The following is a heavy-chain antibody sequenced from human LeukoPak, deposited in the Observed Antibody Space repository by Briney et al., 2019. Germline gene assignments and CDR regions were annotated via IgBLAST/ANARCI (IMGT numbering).Heavy chain of an antibody. CDR2: IYYSGST. J-gene: IGHJ4*02. CDR3: AGSDGFPFDY. D-gene: IGHD5-24*01. V-gene: IGHV4-59*01. Sequence: SETLSLTCTVPGGSISSYYWSWIRQPPGKGLEWIGYIYYSGSTNYNPSLKSRVTISVDTSKNQFSLKLSSVTAADTAVYYCAGSDGFPFDYWGQGTLVTVSS. CDR1: GGSISSYY.